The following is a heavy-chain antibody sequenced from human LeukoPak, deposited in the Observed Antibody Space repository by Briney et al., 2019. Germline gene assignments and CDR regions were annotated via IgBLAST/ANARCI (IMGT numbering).Heavy chain of an antibody. CDR3: AREWELHLFDY. Sequence: AASVKVSCKASGGTFSSYAISWVRQAPGQGLEWMGGIIPIFGTANYAQKFQGRVTITTDESTSTAYMELSSLRSEDTAVYYCAREWELHLFDYWGQGTLVTVSS. D-gene: IGHD1-26*01. CDR2: IIPIFGTA. V-gene: IGHV1-69*05. CDR1: GGTFSSYA. J-gene: IGHJ4*02.